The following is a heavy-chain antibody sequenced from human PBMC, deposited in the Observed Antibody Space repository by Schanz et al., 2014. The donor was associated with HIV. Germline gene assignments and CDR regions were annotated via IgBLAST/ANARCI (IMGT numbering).Heavy chain of an antibody. CDR3: AKVATWDYYGMDV. Sequence: VHLVESGGGLVQPGRSLRLSCIASGFTFSTSWMHWVRQAPGKGLVWVAFISNDGRNKYYADSVKGRFTISRDSSRNTLYLQMNSLRAEDTAVYYCAKVATWDYYGMDVWGQGTTVTVSS. CDR2: ISNDGRNK. V-gene: IGHV3-30*18. CDR1: GFTFSTSW. J-gene: IGHJ6*02.